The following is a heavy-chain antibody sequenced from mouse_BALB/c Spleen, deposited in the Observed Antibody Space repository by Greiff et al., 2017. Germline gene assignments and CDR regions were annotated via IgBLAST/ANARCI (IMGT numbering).Heavy chain of an antibody. CDR1: GYSITSDYA. CDR2: ISYSGST. Sequence: EVQLQQSGPGLVKPSQSLSLTCTVTGYSITSDYAWNWIRQFPGNKLEWMGYISYSGSTSYNPSLKSRISITRDTSKNQFFLQLNSVTTEDTAAYYCSRWGYGAWYFDVWGAGTTVTVSS. V-gene: IGHV3-2*02. D-gene: IGHD1-2*01. J-gene: IGHJ1*01. CDR3: SRWGYGAWYFDV.